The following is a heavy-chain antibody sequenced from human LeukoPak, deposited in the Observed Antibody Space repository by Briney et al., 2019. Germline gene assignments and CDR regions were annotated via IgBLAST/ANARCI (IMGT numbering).Heavy chain of an antibody. V-gene: IGHV3-48*03. CDR2: ISSSGSTI. D-gene: IGHD3-10*01. CDR3: ASIWFGEFARDY. Sequence: GGSLRLSCAASGFTFSSYEMNWVRQAPGEGLEWVSYISSSGSTIYYADSVKGRFTISRDNAKNSLYLQMNSLRAEDTAVYYCASIWFGEFARDYWGQGTLVTVSS. CDR1: GFTFSSYE. J-gene: IGHJ4*02.